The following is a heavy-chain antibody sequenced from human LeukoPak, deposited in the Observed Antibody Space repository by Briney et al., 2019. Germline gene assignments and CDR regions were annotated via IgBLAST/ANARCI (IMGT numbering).Heavy chain of an antibody. CDR2: ISNGGNHN. D-gene: IGHD1-14*01. CDR1: GFTFNLYG. Sequence: GGSLRLSCAASGFTFNLYGMRWVRQPPGKGLEWVATISNGGNHNYYADSVKGRFAISRDNLKTMLSLQMNSLRVEDTGVYYCATVTPGIRVDYWGRGALVTVSS. V-gene: IGHV3-30*03. CDR3: ATVTPGIRVDY. J-gene: IGHJ4*02.